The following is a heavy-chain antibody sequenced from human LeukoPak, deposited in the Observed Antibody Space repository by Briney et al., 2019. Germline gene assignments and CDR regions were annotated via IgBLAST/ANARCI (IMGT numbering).Heavy chain of an antibody. D-gene: IGHD6-19*01. CDR2: INSDGSST. CDR3: ASLAVAGTGVDY. Sequence: PGGSLRLSCAASGFTFSSYWMHWVRQAPGKGLVWVSRINSDGSSTSYADSVKGRFTISRDNAKNTLYLQMNSLRAEDTAVYYCASLAVAGTGVDYRGQGTLVTVSS. V-gene: IGHV3-74*01. J-gene: IGHJ4*02. CDR1: GFTFSSYW.